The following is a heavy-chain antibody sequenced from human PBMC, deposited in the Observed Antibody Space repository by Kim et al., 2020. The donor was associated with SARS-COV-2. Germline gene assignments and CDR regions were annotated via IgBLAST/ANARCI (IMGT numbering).Heavy chain of an antibody. Sequence: SVKVSCKASGGTFSSYAISWVRQAPGQGLEWMGRIIPILGIANYAQKFQGRVTITADKSTSTAYMELSSLRSEDTAVYYCARVCWQLGGYWFDPWGQGTLVTVSS. J-gene: IGHJ5*02. CDR1: GGTFSSYA. CDR2: IIPILGIA. D-gene: IGHD6-6*01. V-gene: IGHV1-69*04. CDR3: ARVCWQLGGYWFDP.